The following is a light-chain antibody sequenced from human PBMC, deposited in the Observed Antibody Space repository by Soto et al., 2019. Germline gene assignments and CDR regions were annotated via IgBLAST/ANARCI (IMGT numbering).Light chain of an antibody. CDR3: QQYNNWPLT. CDR2: GTS. CDR1: QTVSTN. J-gene: IGKJ4*01. V-gene: IGKV3-15*01. Sequence: VVLTQSPATLSVPPGERVTLSCGATQTVSTNLAWYQQVPGQAPRLLIYGTSARATGIPARFSGSGSGTEFTLTISSLQSEDFAVYYCQQYNNWPLTFGGGTKV.